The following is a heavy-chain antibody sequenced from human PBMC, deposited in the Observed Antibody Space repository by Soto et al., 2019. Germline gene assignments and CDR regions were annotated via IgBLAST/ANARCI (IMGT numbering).Heavy chain of an antibody. V-gene: IGHV3-30*02. J-gene: IGHJ4*02. CDR2: IWYDGSRT. CDR3: AKEGHSYALDY. Sequence: GGSLTLSCAAAGFTFSSYGMHCVRQAPGKGLEGVAVIWYDGSRTNYADSVKGRFTISRDNSKNTLFLQMNGLRGEDTAVYYRAKEGHSYALDYWGQGALVTVSS. CDR1: GFTFSSYG. D-gene: IGHD3-16*01.